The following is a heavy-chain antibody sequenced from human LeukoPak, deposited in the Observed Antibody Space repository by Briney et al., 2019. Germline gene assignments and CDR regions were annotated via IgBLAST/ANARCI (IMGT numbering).Heavy chain of an antibody. CDR3: ARELVAVTKGFDI. V-gene: IGHV4-4*07. J-gene: IGHJ3*02. D-gene: IGHD4-17*01. Sequence: SETLSLTCAVSDDSFSSYYWTWIRQPPGKGLEWIGRIYTSGSTNYNPSLKSRVTISIDTSKNQFSLKLSSVTAADTAVHYCARELVAVTKGFDIWGQRTMGSVSS. CDR1: DDSFSSYY. CDR2: IYTSGST.